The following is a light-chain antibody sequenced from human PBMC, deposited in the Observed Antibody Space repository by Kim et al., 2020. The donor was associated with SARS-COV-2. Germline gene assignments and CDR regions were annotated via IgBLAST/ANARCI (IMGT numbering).Light chain of an antibody. Sequence: SVSPGEGATLSCRASQRIGDNLAWYHQKVGQAPRVLIYGASTRATGVPARFSGTGSETEFSLTISSLQSEDLGVYYCQQYDNGWTFGQGTKVDIK. V-gene: IGKV3-15*01. J-gene: IGKJ1*01. CDR3: QQYDNGWT. CDR2: GAS. CDR1: QRIGDN.